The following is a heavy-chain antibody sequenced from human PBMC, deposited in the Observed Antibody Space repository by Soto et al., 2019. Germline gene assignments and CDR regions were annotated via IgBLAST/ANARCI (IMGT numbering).Heavy chain of an antibody. CDR3: TRDHAILTGYPPVYYYYGMDV. V-gene: IGHV1-3*01. CDR2: INAGNGNT. Sequence: QVPLVQSGAEVKKPGASVKVSCKASGYTFTSYAMHWVRQAPGQRLEWMGWINAGNGNTKYSQKFQGRVTITRDTSASTAYMELSSLRSEDTAVYYCTRDHAILTGYPPVYYYYGMDVWGQGTTVTVSS. J-gene: IGHJ6*02. CDR1: GYTFTSYA. D-gene: IGHD3-9*01.